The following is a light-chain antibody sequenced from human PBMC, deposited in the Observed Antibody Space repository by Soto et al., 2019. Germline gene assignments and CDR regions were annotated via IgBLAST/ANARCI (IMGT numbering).Light chain of an antibody. V-gene: IGLV2-14*01. CDR3: SSYTSSSTYVV. CDR1: SSDVGGYNY. J-gene: IGLJ2*01. Sequence: QSALTQPASVSGSPGQSITISCTGTSSDVGGYNYVSWYQQHPGKAPKLMIYDXXXXXXXXXXXXXGSKSGNTASLTISGLXXXXXXXXYCSSYTSSSTYVVFGGGTQLTVL. CDR2: DXX.